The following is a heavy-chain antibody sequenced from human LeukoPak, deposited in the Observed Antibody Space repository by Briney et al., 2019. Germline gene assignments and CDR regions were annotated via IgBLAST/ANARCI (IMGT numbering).Heavy chain of an antibody. J-gene: IGHJ3*02. CDR2: IYYSGST. CDR3: YIVGGIDGLDI. V-gene: IGHV4-30-4*01. D-gene: IGHD1-26*01. CDR1: GGSISSGDFH. Sequence: TLSLTCTVSGGSISSGDFHWSWIRQPPGKGLEWIGYIYYSGSTYYNPSLKSRVSISVDTSKNQFSLKLTSVTAADTAVYYCYIVGGIDGLDIWGQGTMVTVSS.